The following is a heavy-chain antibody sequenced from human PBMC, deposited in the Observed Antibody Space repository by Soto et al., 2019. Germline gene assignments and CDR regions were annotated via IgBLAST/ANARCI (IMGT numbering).Heavy chain of an antibody. CDR1: GFTFSSYS. J-gene: IGHJ5*02. Sequence: EVQLVESGGGLVQPGGSLRLSCAASGFTFSSYSMNWVRQAPGKGLEWVSYISSSSSTIYYADSVKGRFTISRDNAKNSLYLQMNSLRDEDTAVYYCARGEGDYVWGSYRTYNWFDPWGQGTLVTVPS. CDR2: ISSSSSTI. V-gene: IGHV3-48*02. D-gene: IGHD3-16*02. CDR3: ARGEGDYVWGSYRTYNWFDP.